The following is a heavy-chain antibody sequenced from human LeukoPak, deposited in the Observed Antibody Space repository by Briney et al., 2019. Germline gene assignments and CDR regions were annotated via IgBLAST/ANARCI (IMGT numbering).Heavy chain of an antibody. V-gene: IGHV1-2*02. J-gene: IGHJ3*02. Sequence: ASVKVSCKASGYTFTVYYMHWVRQAPGQGLEWMGWINPNSGGTSYAQKFQGRVTMTRDTSISTPYMELSRLRSDDTAVYYCARDRGGLDAFDIWGQGTMVTVSS. CDR3: ARDRGGLDAFDI. CDR1: GYTFTVYY. D-gene: IGHD3-10*01. CDR2: INPNSGGT.